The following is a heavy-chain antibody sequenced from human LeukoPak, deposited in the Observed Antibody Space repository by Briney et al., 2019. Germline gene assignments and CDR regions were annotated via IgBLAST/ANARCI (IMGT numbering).Heavy chain of an antibody. J-gene: IGHJ6*02. V-gene: IGHV3-13*01. CDR3: ARAGAAGRRLYYYGMDV. CDR2: IGTAGDT. CDR1: GFTFSSYS. Sequence: PGGSLRLSCAASGFTFSSYSMNWVRQATGKGLEWVSAIGTAGDTYYPGSVKGRFTISRENAKNSLYLQMNSLRAGDTAVYYCARAGAAGRRLYYYGMDVWGQGTTVTVPS. D-gene: IGHD6-13*01.